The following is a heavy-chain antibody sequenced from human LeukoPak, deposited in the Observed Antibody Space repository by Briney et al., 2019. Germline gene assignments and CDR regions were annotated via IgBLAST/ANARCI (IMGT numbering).Heavy chain of an antibody. CDR3: AREDDAFDI. CDR1: GFSFRNYA. CDR2: ISHDGSNK. V-gene: IGHV3-30*04. J-gene: IGHJ3*02. Sequence: QSGRSLRLSCEASGFSFRNYAMHWVRQAPGKGLECVATISHDGSNKYYGDSVKGRFTISRDNSRNTLYLQMNSLRAEDTAVYYCAREDDAFDIWGQGTMVTVSS.